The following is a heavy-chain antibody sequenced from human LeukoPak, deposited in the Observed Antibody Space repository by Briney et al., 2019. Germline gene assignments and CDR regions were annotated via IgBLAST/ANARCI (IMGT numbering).Heavy chain of an antibody. V-gene: IGHV4-38-2*02. Sequence: SETLSLTCTVSGYSISSGYYWGWIRQPPGKGLEWIGSIYHSGSTYYNPSLKSRVTISVDTSKNQFSLKLSSVTAADTAVYYCARDRCSGGGCYFYYMDVWGKGTTVAISS. CDR1: GYSISSGYY. J-gene: IGHJ6*03. CDR2: IYHSGST. CDR3: ARDRCSGGGCYFYYMDV. D-gene: IGHD2-15*01.